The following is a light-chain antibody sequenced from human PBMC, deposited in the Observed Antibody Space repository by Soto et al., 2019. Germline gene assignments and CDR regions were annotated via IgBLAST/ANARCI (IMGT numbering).Light chain of an antibody. CDR1: QSISSW. CDR3: QQYNAYPWT. Sequence: DIQMTQSPSTLSASVGERVTITCRASQSISSWLAWYQQKPGKAPKLLIYKASTLESGVPSNFSGSGSGTEFTLTISSLQPEDFATYYCQQYNAYPWTFGQGTKVHIK. V-gene: IGKV1-5*03. J-gene: IGKJ1*01. CDR2: KAS.